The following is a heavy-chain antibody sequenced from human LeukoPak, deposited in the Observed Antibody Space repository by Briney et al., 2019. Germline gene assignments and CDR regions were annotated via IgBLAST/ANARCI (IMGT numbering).Heavy chain of an antibody. Sequence: ASVKVSCKASGYTFTSYGISWVRQAPGQGLEWMGWISAYNGNTNYAQKFQGRVTMTRDTSISTAYMELSRLRSDDTAVYYCARTSYDYFDYWGQGTLVTVSS. D-gene: IGHD5-18*01. CDR2: ISAYNGNT. CDR3: ARTSYDYFDY. V-gene: IGHV1-18*01. J-gene: IGHJ4*02. CDR1: GYTFTSYG.